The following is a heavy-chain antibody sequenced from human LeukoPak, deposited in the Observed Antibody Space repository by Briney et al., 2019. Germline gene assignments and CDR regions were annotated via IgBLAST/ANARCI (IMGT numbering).Heavy chain of an antibody. D-gene: IGHD4-23*01. Sequence: SETLSLTCTVSGGSISNYYWSWIRQPPGKGLEWIGYIHYSGSTNYNPSLKSRVTISVDTSKNQLSLKLTSMTAADTAVYYCARELGATVVNYGMDVWGQGTAVTVSS. CDR2: IHYSGST. J-gene: IGHJ6*02. CDR1: GGSISNYY. CDR3: ARELGATVVNYGMDV. V-gene: IGHV4-59*01.